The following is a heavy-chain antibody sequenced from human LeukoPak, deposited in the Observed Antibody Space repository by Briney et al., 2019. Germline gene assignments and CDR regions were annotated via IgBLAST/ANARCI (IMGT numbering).Heavy chain of an antibody. CDR2: IYSDNT. D-gene: IGHD4/OR15-4a*01. CDR3: ARRAGAYSHPYDY. J-gene: IGHJ4*02. Sequence: GGSLRLSCAASGFTFSSYSMNWVRQAPGKGLEWVSFIYSDNTHYSDSVKGRFTISRDNSKNTLYLQMNSLRAEDTAVYYCARRAGAYSHPYDYWGQGTLVTVSS. CDR1: GFTFSSYS. V-gene: IGHV3-53*01.